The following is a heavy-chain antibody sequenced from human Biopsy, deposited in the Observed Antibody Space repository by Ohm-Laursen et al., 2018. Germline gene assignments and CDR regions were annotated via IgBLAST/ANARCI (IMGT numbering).Heavy chain of an antibody. CDR3: ALQSVAQMKNFDY. J-gene: IGHJ4*02. D-gene: IGHD6-19*01. CDR1: GFSFTGYY. V-gene: IGHV1-2*02. CDR2: ISPKSGDT. Sequence: ASVKVSCKASGFSFTGYYIHWVRQAPGQGLKWMGWISPKSGDTNYAHKFQGNITMTRDTSMSTAYMEMSRLRCDDTAVYYCALQSVAQMKNFDYWGQGTLVTVSS.